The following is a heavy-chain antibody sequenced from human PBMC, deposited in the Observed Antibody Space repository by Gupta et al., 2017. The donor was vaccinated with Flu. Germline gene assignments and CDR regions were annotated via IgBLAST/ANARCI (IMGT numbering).Heavy chain of an antibody. CDR2: INHSGST. D-gene: IGHD5-12*01. Sequence: GLEWIGEINHSGSTNYNPSLKSRVTISVDTSKTQFSLKLSSVTAADTAVYYCARKRGYSGYAVFYYYYYYGMDVWGQGTTVTVSS. J-gene: IGHJ6*02. CDR3: ARKRGYSGYAVFYYYYYYGMDV. V-gene: IGHV4-34*01.